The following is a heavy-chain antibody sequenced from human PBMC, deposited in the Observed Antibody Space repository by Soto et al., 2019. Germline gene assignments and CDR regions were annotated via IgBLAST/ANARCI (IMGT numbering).Heavy chain of an antibody. Sequence: SLRLSCAASGFTFSSDWMHWVRQAPGKGLVWVSRINTDGSDTSYADSVKGRFTISRDNAKNMLSLQMNSLRAEDTAVYYCTRDYSNTWWIFDYWGQGTLVTVSS. D-gene: IGHD6-13*01. CDR3: TRDYSNTWWIFDY. J-gene: IGHJ4*02. CDR2: INTDGSDT. V-gene: IGHV3-74*01. CDR1: GFTFSSDW.